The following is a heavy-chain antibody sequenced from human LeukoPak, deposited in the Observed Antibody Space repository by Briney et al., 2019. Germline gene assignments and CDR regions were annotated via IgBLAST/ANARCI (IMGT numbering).Heavy chain of an antibody. CDR3: ARDRGGAYDFWSGYYTGYFDY. V-gene: IGHV3-48*01. CDR1: GFTFDDYA. D-gene: IGHD3-3*01. Sequence: GGSLRLSCAASGFTFDDYAMNWVRQAPGKGLEWVSYISDSSTTIYYADSVKGRFTISRDNAKNSLYLQMNSLRAEDTAVYYCARDRGGAYDFWSGYYTGYFDYWGQGTLVPVSS. CDR2: ISDSSTTI. J-gene: IGHJ4*02.